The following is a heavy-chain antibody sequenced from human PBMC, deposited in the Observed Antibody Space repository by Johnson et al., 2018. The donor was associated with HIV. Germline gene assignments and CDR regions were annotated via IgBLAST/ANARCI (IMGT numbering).Heavy chain of an antibody. CDR3: ARQHYYDSSGQGGGLDI. CDR1: GFIFDDYG. CDR2: INWNGGSV. J-gene: IGHJ3*02. Sequence: MQLVESGGAVVRPGGSLRLSCAGSGFIFDDYGMRWVRQPPGKGLEWVSGINWNGGSVGYADSVKGRFIISRDNANNSLYLQMNSLRAEDTALYYCARQHYYDSSGQGGGLDIWGQGTMVTVSS. D-gene: IGHD3-22*01. V-gene: IGHV3-20*04.